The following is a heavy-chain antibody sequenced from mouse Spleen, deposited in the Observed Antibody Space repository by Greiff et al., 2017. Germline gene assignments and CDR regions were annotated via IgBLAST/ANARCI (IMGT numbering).Heavy chain of an antibody. CDR3: ARLELGRDFDV. V-gene: IGHV5-9-3*01. D-gene: IGHD4-1*01. J-gene: IGHJ1*01. CDR2: ISSGGSYT. CDR1: GFTFSSYA. Sequence: EVQVVESGGGLVKPGGSLKLSCAASGFTFSSYAMSWVRQTPEKRLEWVATISSGGSYTYYPDSVKGRFTISRDNAKNTLYLQMSSLRSEDTAMYYCARLELGRDFDVWGAGTTVTVSS.